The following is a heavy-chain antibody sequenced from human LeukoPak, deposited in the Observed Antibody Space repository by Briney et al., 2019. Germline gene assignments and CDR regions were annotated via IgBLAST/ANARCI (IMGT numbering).Heavy chain of an antibody. CDR3: AKEGDYFDSSGYYSDR. CDR1: GGSINSYY. V-gene: IGHV3-23*01. J-gene: IGHJ4*02. Sequence: ETLSLTCIVSGGSINSYYWSWVRQAPGKGLEWVSVISGSGGRTYYEDSVKGRFTISRDNSKNTLYLQMNSLRAEDTAVYYCAKEGDYFDSSGYYSDRWGQGTLVTVSS. D-gene: IGHD3-22*01. CDR2: ISGSGGRT.